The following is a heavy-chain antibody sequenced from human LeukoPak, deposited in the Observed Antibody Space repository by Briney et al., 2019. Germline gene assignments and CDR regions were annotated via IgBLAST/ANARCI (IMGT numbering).Heavy chain of an antibody. CDR1: GFTFSDHY. Sequence: GGSLRLSCAASGFTFSDHYLDWVRHAPGKGLEWVARIRNKANGYTTEYAASVKGRFTISRDDSQNSLYLQMNSLRAEDTAVYYCAKVKMLVVAAAPDIVASPEDYWGQGTLVTVSS. V-gene: IGHV3-72*01. J-gene: IGHJ4*02. D-gene: IGHD2-2*01. CDR3: AKVKMLVVAAAPDIVASPEDY. CDR2: IRNKANGYTT.